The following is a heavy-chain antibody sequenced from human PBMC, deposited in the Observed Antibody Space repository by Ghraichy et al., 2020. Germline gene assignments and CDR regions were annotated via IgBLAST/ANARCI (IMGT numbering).Heavy chain of an antibody. D-gene: IGHD3-10*01. CDR1: GFTFSNYA. CDR3: ARRDCYGSGHLDI. Sequence: GGSLRLSCRRSGFTFSNYAMHWVRQAPEKGLEFVAEIDKNGVDIYYANSVRGRFTISRDNSRNTLYLQMGGLRVEDMAVYYCARRDCYGSGHLDIWGQGTLATV. CDR2: IDKNGVDI. V-gene: IGHV3-64*01. J-gene: IGHJ4*02.